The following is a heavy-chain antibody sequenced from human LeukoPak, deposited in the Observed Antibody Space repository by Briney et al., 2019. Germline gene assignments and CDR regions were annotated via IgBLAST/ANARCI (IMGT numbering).Heavy chain of an antibody. CDR2: IRYDGSNK. J-gene: IGHJ4*02. V-gene: IGHV3-30*02. CDR3: AKVGPNTMVRGESPNFDY. D-gene: IGHD3-10*01. CDR1: GFTFSSYA. Sequence: SGGSPRLSCAASGFTFSSYAMHWVRQAPGKGLEWVAFIRYDGSNKYYADSVKGRFIISRDNSKNTLYLQMNSLRAEDTAVFYCAKVGPNTMVRGESPNFDYWGQGTLVTVSS.